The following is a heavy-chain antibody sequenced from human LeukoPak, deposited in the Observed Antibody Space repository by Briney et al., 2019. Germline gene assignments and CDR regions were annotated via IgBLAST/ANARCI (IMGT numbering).Heavy chain of an antibody. V-gene: IGHV4-61*02. CDR3: ARDLGPLVPAFYYYYYYMDV. J-gene: IGHJ6*03. CDR2: IYTSGST. D-gene: IGHD2-2*01. CDR1: GGSISSSSYY. Sequence: PSETLSLTCTVSGGSISSSSYYWGWIRQPAGKGLEWIGRIYTSGSTNYNPSLKSRVTMSVDTSKNQFSLKLSSVTAADTAVYYCARDLGPLVPAFYYYYYYMDVWGKGTTVTVSS.